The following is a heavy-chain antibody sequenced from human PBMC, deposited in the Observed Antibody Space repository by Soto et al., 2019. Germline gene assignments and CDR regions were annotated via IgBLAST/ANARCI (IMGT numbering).Heavy chain of an antibody. D-gene: IGHD5-12*01. Sequence: ASVKVSCKASGYTFTNYGISWVRQAPGQGLEWMGWINVYNGNTKYAQKVQGRVTMTTDTSTSTAYMELRSLRSDDTAVYYCARVQSGYDFAYWGQGTLGTVSS. J-gene: IGHJ4*02. V-gene: IGHV1-18*01. CDR1: GYTFTNYG. CDR3: ARVQSGYDFAY. CDR2: INVYNGNT.